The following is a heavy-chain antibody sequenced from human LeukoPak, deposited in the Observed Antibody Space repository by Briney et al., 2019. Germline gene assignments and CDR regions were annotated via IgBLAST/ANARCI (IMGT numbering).Heavy chain of an antibody. Sequence: SETLSLTCTVSGGSISSYHWSWIRQPPGKGLEWIGYIYYSGSTNYNPSLKSRVTISVDTSKNQFSLKLSSVTAADTAVYYCARAHYDGSLFDYWGQGTLVTVSS. CDR3: ARAHYDGSLFDY. CDR2: IYYSGST. CDR1: GGSISSYH. D-gene: IGHD3-22*01. V-gene: IGHV4-59*08. J-gene: IGHJ4*02.